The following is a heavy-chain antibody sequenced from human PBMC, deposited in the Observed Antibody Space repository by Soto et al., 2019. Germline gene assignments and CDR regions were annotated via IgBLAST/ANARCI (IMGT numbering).Heavy chain of an antibody. CDR1: GFTFNAYT. J-gene: IGHJ4*01. V-gene: IGHV3-43*01. CDR2: ISWDGGIT. Sequence: GGYLRLSSAASGFTFNAYTMHWVRQAPGKGLEWVSLISWDGGITYYGDSVKCRFTVSRDNSDNSLYLQMTSLRSDDTAFYYCAKDYYYILKGQQRYFASWGHAALGTVAS. D-gene: IGHD3-9*01. CDR3: AKDYYYILKGQQRYFAS.